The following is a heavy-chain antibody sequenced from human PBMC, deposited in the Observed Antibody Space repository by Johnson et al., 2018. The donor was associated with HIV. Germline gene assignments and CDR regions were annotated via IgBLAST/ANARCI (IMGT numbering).Heavy chain of an antibody. Sequence: VQLVESGGGLVQPGGSLRLSCAASGFTVSSNYMSWVRQAPGKGLEWVAVIYSGGSTYYADSVKGGFTITRDNSRNTLFLQMNSLRAEDTAVYYCARARAFDIWGQGTMVTVSS. V-gene: IGHV3-66*02. J-gene: IGHJ3*02. CDR1: GFTVSSNY. CDR2: IYSGGST. CDR3: ARARAFDI.